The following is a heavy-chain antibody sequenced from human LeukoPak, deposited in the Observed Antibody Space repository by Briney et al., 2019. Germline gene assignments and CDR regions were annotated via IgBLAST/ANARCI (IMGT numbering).Heavy chain of an antibody. D-gene: IGHD1-26*01. CDR3: ARAGGSYYFDY. Sequence: GGSLRLSCAASGFTFSRNSMNWVRQAPGKGLEWVSSISSSTSYIYYADSVKGRFTISRDNAKNSLYLQMNSLRAEDTGVYCCARAGGSYYFDYWGQGTLVTVSS. V-gene: IGHV3-21*01. J-gene: IGHJ4*02. CDR2: ISSSTSYI. CDR1: GFTFSRNS.